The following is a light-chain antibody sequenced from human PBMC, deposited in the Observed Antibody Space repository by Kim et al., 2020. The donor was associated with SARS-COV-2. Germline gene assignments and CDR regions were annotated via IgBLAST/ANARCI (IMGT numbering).Light chain of an antibody. Sequence: NFMLTQPHSVSESPGKTVTISCTRSSGSIASNYVKWYQQRPGSAPTTVIYEDNQRPSGVPDRFSGSIDSSSNSASLTISRLKTEDEADYCCQSYDSSNHWVFGGGTQLTVL. CDR3: QSYDSSNHWV. J-gene: IGLJ3*02. CDR1: SGSIASNY. V-gene: IGLV6-57*04. CDR2: EDN.